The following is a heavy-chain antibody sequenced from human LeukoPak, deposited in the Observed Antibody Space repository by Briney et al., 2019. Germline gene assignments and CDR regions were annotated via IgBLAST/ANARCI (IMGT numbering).Heavy chain of an antibody. CDR1: GFTFSSYE. CDR3: ARECSSTSCQDAFDI. CDR2: ISSSGSTI. Sequence: PGGSLRLSCAASGFTFSSYEMNWVRQAPGKGLEWVSYISSSGSTIYYADSVKGRFTISRDNAKNSLYLQMNSLRAEDTAVYYCARECSSTSCQDAFDIWGQGTMVTVSS. V-gene: IGHV3-48*03. D-gene: IGHD2-2*01. J-gene: IGHJ3*02.